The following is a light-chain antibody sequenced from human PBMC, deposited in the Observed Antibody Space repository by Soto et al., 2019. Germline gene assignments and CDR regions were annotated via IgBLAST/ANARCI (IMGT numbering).Light chain of an antibody. CDR1: SNEVGAFDY. Sequence: QSVLTQPASVSESPGQSISISCTGTSNEVGAFDYVSWYQQHTGKAPKLIIFEVFNRPSGVSTRFSCSKSGITASLTISGLQAEDEADYFCSSYTTNKSQVFGGVTKVTVL. CDR3: SSYTTNKSQV. V-gene: IGLV2-14*01. CDR2: EVF. J-gene: IGLJ2*01.